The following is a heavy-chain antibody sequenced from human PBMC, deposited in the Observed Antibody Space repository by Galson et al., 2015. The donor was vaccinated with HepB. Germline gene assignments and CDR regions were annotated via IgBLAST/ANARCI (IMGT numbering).Heavy chain of an antibody. CDR2: VHPGDSDT. CDR3: ATPGEGYGSGPSRY. CDR1: GYSFTTSW. Sequence: QSGAEVKKPGESLNISCKSSGYSFTTSWIAWVRQKPGRGLEWMGLVHPGDSDTRYSPPFQGQVTFSADKSMTTAYLQWSSLKASDTAMYYCATPGEGYGSGPSRYWGQGTLVTVSS. J-gene: IGHJ4*02. D-gene: IGHD3-10*01. V-gene: IGHV5-51*01.